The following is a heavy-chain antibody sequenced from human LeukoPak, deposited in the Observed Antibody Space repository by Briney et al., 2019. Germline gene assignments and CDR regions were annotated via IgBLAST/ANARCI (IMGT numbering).Heavy chain of an antibody. D-gene: IGHD2-21*01. V-gene: IGHV5-51*01. J-gene: IGHJ6*02. Sequence: GESLKISCKGSGYSFTSYWIGWVRQMPGKVLEWMGIIYPGDSDTRYSPSFQGQVTISADKSISTAYLQWSSLKASDTAMYYCARTSGDPTPYYYYGMDVWGQGTTVTVSS. CDR2: IYPGDSDT. CDR3: ARTSGDPTPYYYYGMDV. CDR1: GYSFTSYW.